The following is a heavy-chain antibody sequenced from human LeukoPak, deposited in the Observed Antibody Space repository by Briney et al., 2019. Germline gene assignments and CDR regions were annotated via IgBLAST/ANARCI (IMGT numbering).Heavy chain of an antibody. Sequence: ASVKVSCKASGYTFTSHGISWVRQAPGQGPGWMGWISAYNGNTNYAQKLQGRVTMTTDTSTNTAYMELRSLRSDDTAVYYCARDCSSTSCSPFDYWGQGTLVTVSS. CDR1: GYTFTSHG. D-gene: IGHD2-2*01. CDR2: ISAYNGNT. V-gene: IGHV1-18*01. CDR3: ARDCSSTSCSPFDY. J-gene: IGHJ4*02.